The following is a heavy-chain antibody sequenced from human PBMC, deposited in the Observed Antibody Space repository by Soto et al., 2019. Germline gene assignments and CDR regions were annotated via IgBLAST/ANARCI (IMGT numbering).Heavy chain of an antibody. CDR2: ISGSGGST. J-gene: IGHJ4*02. CDR3: AKCHRYSSGPYYFDY. V-gene: IGHV3-23*01. CDR1: GFTFSSYA. Sequence: GGSLRLSCAASGFTFSSYAMSWVRQAPGKGLEWVSAISGSGGSTYYADCVKGRFTISRDNSKNTLYLQMNSLRVEDTAVFYCAKCHRYSSGPYYFDYWGQGTLVTVSS. D-gene: IGHD6-19*01.